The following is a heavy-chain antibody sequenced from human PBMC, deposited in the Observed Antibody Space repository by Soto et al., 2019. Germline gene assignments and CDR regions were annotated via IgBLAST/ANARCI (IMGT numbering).Heavy chain of an antibody. CDR3: AKGGLGGATSC. V-gene: IGHV3-23*01. CDR1: GFTFSSYA. J-gene: IGHJ4*02. D-gene: IGHD1-26*01. Sequence: EVQLLESGGGLVQPGGSLRLSCAASGFTFSSYAMSWVRQAPGKGLEWVSAISGSGGSTYYADSVKGRFTISRDNSKNPLYLQKNSLRAEETAVYYWAKGGLGGATSCRGQGTLVTVSS. CDR2: ISGSGGST.